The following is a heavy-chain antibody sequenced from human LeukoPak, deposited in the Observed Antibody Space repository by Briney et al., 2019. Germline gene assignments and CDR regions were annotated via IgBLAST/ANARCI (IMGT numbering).Heavy chain of an antibody. CDR2: IYYSGST. Sequence: PSETLSLTCTVSGGSISSSSYYWGWIRQPPGKGLEWIGSIYYSGSTYYNPSLKSRVTISVDTSKNQFSLKLSSVTAADTAVYYCASTSITMIVVVMAFDYWGQGTLVTVSS. V-gene: IGHV4-39*07. D-gene: IGHD3-22*01. CDR1: GGSISSSSYY. CDR3: ASTSITMIVVVMAFDY. J-gene: IGHJ4*02.